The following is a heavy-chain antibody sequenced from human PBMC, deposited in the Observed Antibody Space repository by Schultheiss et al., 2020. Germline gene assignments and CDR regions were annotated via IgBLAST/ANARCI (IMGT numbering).Heavy chain of an antibody. Sequence: GESLKISCAASGFTFSSYGMHWVRQAPGKGLEWVAVIWYDGSNKYYADSVKGRFTISRDNSKNTLYLQMNSLRAEDTAVYYCASSYHHCSGGSCYGGYYYMDVWGKGNTGTVSS. J-gene: IGHJ6*03. D-gene: IGHD2-15*01. CDR2: IWYDGSNK. V-gene: IGHV3-33*08. CDR1: GFTFSSYG. CDR3: ASSYHHCSGGSCYGGYYYMDV.